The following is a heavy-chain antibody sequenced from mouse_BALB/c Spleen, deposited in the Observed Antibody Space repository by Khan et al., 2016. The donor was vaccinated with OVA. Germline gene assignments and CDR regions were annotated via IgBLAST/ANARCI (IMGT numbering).Heavy chain of an antibody. J-gene: IGHJ2*01. CDR2: LSYSGST. CDR3: ARTARIKY. D-gene: IGHD1-2*01. V-gene: IGHV3-2*02. CDR1: GYSITSGYG. Sequence: EVQLQESGPGLVKPSQSLSLTCTVTGYSITSGYGWNWIRQFPGNKLEWMGYLSYSGSTNYNPSLKSRISITRNTSKNQFFLQLNSVTTEDTATYYCARTARIKYWGQGTTLTVSS.